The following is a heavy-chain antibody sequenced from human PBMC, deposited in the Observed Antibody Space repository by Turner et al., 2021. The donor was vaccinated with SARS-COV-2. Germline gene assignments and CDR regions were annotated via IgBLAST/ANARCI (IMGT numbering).Heavy chain of an antibody. Sequence: QLQLQESGPGLVKPSETLSLTCPVSGGSISSSSYYWGWIRQPPGKGLEWIGSIYYRGSTYYNPSLKSRVTISVDTSKNQFSLKLNSVTAADTAVYYCASPGGNSGWFFAYDIWGQGTMVTVSS. V-gene: IGHV4-39*01. J-gene: IGHJ3*02. CDR3: ASPGGNSGWFFAYDI. CDR1: GGSISSSSYY. D-gene: IGHD6-19*01. CDR2: IYYRGST.